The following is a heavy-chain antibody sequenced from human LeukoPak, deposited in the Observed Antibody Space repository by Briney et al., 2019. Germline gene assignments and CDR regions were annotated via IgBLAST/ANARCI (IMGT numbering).Heavy chain of an antibody. J-gene: IGHJ6*03. CDR3: ARGAYYDIFTGYPQLDYYYYMDV. V-gene: IGHV1-18*01. D-gene: IGHD3-9*01. CDR2: TSAYNGNT. Sequence: ASVKVSCKASGYTFTSYGISWVRQAPGQGLEWMGWTSAYNGNTNYAQKLQGRVTMTTDTSTSTAYMELRSLRSDDTAVYYCARGAYYDIFTGYPQLDYYYYMDVWGKGTTVTVSS. CDR1: GYTFTSYG.